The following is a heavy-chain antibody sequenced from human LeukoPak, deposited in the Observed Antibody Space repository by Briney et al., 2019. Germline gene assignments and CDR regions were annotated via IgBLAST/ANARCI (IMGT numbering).Heavy chain of an antibody. J-gene: IGHJ3*02. CDR3: ARLQEGAFDI. V-gene: IGHV3-53*04. Sequence: PGGSLRLPCAASGFTVNNNYMSWVRQAPGKGLEWVSVIYAGGRIYYTDSVKGRFTISRHNSENTLYLQMNSLRAEDTAVYYCARLQEGAFDIWGQGTMVIVSS. CDR1: GFTVNNNY. CDR2: IYAGGRI.